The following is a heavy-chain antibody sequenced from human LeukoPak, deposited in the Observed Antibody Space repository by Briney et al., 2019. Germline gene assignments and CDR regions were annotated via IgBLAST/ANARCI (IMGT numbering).Heavy chain of an antibody. J-gene: IGHJ4*02. CDR1: GFTFSSYA. CDR2: ISGSGGST. CDR3: VKRDLAAAGTGDY. D-gene: IGHD6-13*01. V-gene: IGHV3-23*01. Sequence: PGGSLRLSCAASGFTFSSYAMSWVRQAPGKGLEWVSAISGSGGSTYYADSVKGRFTISRDNSKDTLYLQMNSLRAEDTAVYYCVKRDLAAAGTGDYWGQGTLVTVSS.